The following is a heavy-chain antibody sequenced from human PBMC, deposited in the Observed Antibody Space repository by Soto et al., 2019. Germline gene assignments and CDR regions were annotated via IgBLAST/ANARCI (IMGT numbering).Heavy chain of an antibody. V-gene: IGHV3-73*01. Sequence: EVQLVESGGGLVQPGGSLKLSCAVSGFTFSGSAMHWVRQASGKGLEWVGRIRRKANSDATAYAASVKGRFTISRDDSKNTAYLQMNSLTPGDTAVYYCTRGYGDYVRDYWGQGTLVTVSS. CDR3: TRGYGDYVRDY. J-gene: IGHJ4*02. D-gene: IGHD4-17*01. CDR2: IRRKANSDAT. CDR1: GFTFSGSA.